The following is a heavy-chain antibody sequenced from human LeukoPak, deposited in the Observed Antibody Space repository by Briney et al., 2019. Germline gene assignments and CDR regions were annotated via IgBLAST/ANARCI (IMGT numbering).Heavy chain of an antibody. J-gene: IGHJ6*02. V-gene: IGHV2-70*11. CDR2: IDWEDNK. Sequence: SGPALVKPTQTLTLTCTFSGFSLSSSGMCVTWIRQPPGKALEWLARIDWEDNKYYSTSLRTRLTISKDTSKNQVVVTMANMGPVDTATYYCARSRYSGYYGLDVWGQGTTVTVSS. CDR1: GFSLSSSGMC. D-gene: IGHD6-13*01. CDR3: ARSRYSGYYGLDV.